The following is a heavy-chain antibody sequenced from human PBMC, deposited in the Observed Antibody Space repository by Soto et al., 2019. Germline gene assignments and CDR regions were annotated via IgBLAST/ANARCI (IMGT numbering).Heavy chain of an antibody. V-gene: IGHV4-39*01. D-gene: IGHD3-9*01. CDR2: IYYSGST. J-gene: IGHJ4*02. Sequence: QLQLQESGPGLVKPSETLSLTCTVSGGSISSSSYYWGWIRQPPGKGLEWIGSIYYSGSTYYNPSLKSRVTISVGKSKNQFSLKLSSVTAADTAVYYCARLEGLATISYYFDYWGQGTLVTVSS. CDR3: ARLEGLATISYYFDY. CDR1: GGSISSSSYY.